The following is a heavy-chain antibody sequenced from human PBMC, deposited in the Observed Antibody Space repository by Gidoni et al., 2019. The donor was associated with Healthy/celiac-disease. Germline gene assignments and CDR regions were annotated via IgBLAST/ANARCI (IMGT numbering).Heavy chain of an antibody. J-gene: IGHJ4*02. Sequence: QVQLVQSGAEVKKPGASVTVSCKASGYTFTSYAMHWVRQAPGQRLEWMGWINAGNGNTKYSQKFQGRVTITRDTSASTAYMELSSLRSEDTAVYYCAREVATISHFDYWGQGTLVTVSS. CDR1: GYTFTSYA. CDR3: AREVATISHFDY. CDR2: INAGNGNT. V-gene: IGHV1-3*01. D-gene: IGHD5-12*01.